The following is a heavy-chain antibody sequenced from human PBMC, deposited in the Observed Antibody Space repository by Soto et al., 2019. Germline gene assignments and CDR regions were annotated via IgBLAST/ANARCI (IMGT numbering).Heavy chain of an antibody. CDR2: INHSGST. CDR3: ARHSDQYVSSWYGLDS. CDR1: GGSFSGYY. J-gene: IGHJ4*02. Sequence: PSETLSLTCAVYGGSFSGYYWSWIRQPPGKGLEWIGEINHSGSTNYNPSLKSRVTISADTSTNQFSLKVFSVAAADTAVYYCARHSDQYVSSWYGLDSWGPGIMVTVSS. D-gene: IGHD6-13*01. V-gene: IGHV4-34*01.